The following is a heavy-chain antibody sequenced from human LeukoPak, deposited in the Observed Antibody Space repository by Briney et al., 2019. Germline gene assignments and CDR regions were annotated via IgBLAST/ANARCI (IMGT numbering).Heavy chain of an antibody. CDR1: GFTFSSYA. J-gene: IGHJ4*02. Sequence: PGGSLRLSCAASGFTFSSYAMSWGRQGPGKGLEWVSAISGSGTITYYADSVKGRFTISRDNSKNTLYLQMNSLRAEDTAVYYCARRYSSNWYYFDYWGQGTLVTVSS. CDR2: ISGSGTIT. CDR3: ARRYSSNWYYFDY. D-gene: IGHD6-13*01. V-gene: IGHV3-23*01.